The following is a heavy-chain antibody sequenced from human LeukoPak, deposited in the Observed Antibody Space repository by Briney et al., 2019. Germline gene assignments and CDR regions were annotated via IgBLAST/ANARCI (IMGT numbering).Heavy chain of an antibody. CDR2: ISYDGSNK. J-gene: IGHJ4*02. D-gene: IGHD3-22*01. Sequence: GRSLRLSCAASGFTFSSYAMHWVRQAPGKGLEWVAVISYDGSNKYYADSVEGRFTISRDNSKNTLYLQMNSLRAEDTAVYYCARVDSSGYYGIFDYWGQGTLVTVSS. CDR1: GFTFSSYA. V-gene: IGHV3-30-3*01. CDR3: ARVDSSGYYGIFDY.